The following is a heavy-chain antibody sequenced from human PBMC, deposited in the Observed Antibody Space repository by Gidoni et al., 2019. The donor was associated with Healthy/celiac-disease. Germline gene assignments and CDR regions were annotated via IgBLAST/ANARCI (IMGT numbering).Heavy chain of an antibody. J-gene: IGHJ3*02. CDR1: GFTFRSYA. CDR3: VNGGWELQGGAFDI. Sequence: DVQLVESWGGLVQPGWSLRLSCSASGFTFRSYAMHGVRQATGKGLEYVEAISSNGGSKYYADSVKGRFTIYRDNSKNTLYLQMSSLRAEETAVYYCVNGGWELQGGAFDIWGQGTMVTVSS. V-gene: IGHV3-64D*08. D-gene: IGHD1-26*01. CDR2: ISSNGGSK.